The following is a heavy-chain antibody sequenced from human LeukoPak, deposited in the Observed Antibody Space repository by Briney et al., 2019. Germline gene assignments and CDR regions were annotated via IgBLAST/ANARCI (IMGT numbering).Heavy chain of an antibody. V-gene: IGHV4-4*07. Sequence: PSETLSLTCTVSGGSISSYYWSWIRQPAGKGLEWIGRIYTSGSTNYNPSLKSRVTISVDKSKNQFSLKLSSVTAADTAVYYCAKHGEDSTGYYADFFDHCGQGTLITVSS. CDR1: GGSISSYY. J-gene: IGHJ4*02. D-gene: IGHD3-22*01. CDR2: IYTSGST. CDR3: AKHGEDSTGYYADFFDH.